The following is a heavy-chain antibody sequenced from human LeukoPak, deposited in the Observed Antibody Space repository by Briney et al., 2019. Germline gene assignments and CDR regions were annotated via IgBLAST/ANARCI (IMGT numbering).Heavy chain of an antibody. Sequence: PGGSLRLSCAASGFTFSSFAMSWVRQAPGKGLEWVSSISSRSTYIYYADSVKGRFTISRDNAKNSLYLQMNSLRAEDTAVYYCARDRLGGFDYWGQGTLVTVSS. CDR2: ISSRSTYI. CDR3: ARDRLGGFDY. V-gene: IGHV3-21*01. J-gene: IGHJ4*02. CDR1: GFTFSSFA. D-gene: IGHD6-6*01.